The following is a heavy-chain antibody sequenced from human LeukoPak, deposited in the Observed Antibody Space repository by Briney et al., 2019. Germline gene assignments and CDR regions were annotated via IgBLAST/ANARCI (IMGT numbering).Heavy chain of an antibody. CDR3: ATPFRVGATTWNDY. CDR2: ISGSGGST. CDR1: GFTFSSYA. Sequence: GGSLRLSCAVSGFTFSSYAMSWVRQAPGKGLEWVSAISGSGGSTYYADSVKGRFTISRDNSKNTLYLQMNSLRAEDTAVYYCATPFRVGATTWNDYWGQGTLVTVSS. D-gene: IGHD1-26*01. V-gene: IGHV3-23*01. J-gene: IGHJ4*02.